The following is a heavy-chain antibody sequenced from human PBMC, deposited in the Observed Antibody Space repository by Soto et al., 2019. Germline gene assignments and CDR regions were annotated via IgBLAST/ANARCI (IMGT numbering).Heavy chain of an antibody. V-gene: IGHV1-18*01. CDR3: ARGRYLDF. Sequence: QVQLVQSGAEVKKPGASVKVSCRASGYTFSSYGISWVRQAPGQGLEWVGWISAYNGYTNDVQKFQGRVTMTKDTSTNTAYMELMSLRSDDTAIYSCARGRYLDFWGQGTLVTVSS. CDR1: GYTFSSYG. CDR2: ISAYNGYT. J-gene: IGHJ4*02. D-gene: IGHD1-26*01.